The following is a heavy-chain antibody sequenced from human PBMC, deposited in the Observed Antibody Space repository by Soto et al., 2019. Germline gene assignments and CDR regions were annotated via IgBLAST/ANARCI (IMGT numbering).Heavy chain of an antibody. Sequence: PVGPLRLSCSASVFTFSSYAMSWVLNSPLKLLECVSAISGSGGSTYYADSVKGRFTISRDNSKNTLYLQMNSLRAEDTAVYYCAKIYSGSTSRYYYYMDVWGKGTTVTV. CDR3: AKIYSGSTSRYYYYMDV. CDR2: ISGSGGST. CDR1: VFTFSSYA. J-gene: IGHJ6*03. V-gene: IGHV3-23*01. D-gene: IGHD3-10*02.